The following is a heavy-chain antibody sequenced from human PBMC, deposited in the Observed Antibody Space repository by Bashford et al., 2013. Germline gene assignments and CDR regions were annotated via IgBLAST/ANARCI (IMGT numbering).Heavy chain of an antibody. Sequence: SETLSLTCAVSGGSISSGGYSWSWIRQPPGKGLEWIGYIYHSGSTYYNPSLKSRVTISVDRSKNQFSLKLSSVTAADTAVYYCARGKSIAARPVFDYWGQGTLVTVSS. D-gene: IGHD6-6*01. CDR2: IYHSGST. CDR1: GGSISSGGYS. CDR3: ARGKSIAARPVFDY. J-gene: IGHJ4*02. V-gene: IGHV4-30-2*01.